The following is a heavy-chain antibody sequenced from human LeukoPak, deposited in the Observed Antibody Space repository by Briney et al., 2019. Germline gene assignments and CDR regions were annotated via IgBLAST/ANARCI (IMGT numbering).Heavy chain of an antibody. D-gene: IGHD2-2*02. V-gene: IGHV3-73*01. Sequence: PGGSLRLSCAASGFTFSGSAMHWVRQASGKGLEWVDRIRSKANSYATAYAASVKGRFTISRDDSKNTAYLQMNSLKTEDTAVYYCTRSTHPVPAAISSYYYMDVWGKGTTVTVSS. CDR3: TRSTHPVPAAISSYYYMDV. J-gene: IGHJ6*03. CDR1: GFTFSGSA. CDR2: IRSKANSYAT.